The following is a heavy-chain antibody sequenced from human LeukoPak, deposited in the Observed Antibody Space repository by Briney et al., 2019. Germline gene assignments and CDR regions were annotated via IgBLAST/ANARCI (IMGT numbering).Heavy chain of an antibody. CDR2: IRYDGSNK. J-gene: IGHJ4*02. CDR3: AKDLAVEDYFDY. CDR1: GFTFSSYG. D-gene: IGHD6-19*01. V-gene: IGHV3-30*02. Sequence: GGSLRLSCAASGFTFSSYGMHWVRQAPGKGLEWVAFIRYDGSNKYYANPVKGRFTISRDNSKNTLYLQMNSLRAEDTAVYYCAKDLAVEDYFDYWGQGTLVTVTS.